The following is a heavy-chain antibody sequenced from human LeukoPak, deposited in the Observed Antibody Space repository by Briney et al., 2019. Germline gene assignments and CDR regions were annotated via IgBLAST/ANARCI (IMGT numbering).Heavy chain of an antibody. Sequence: GGSLRLPCAASGFIFSSYWMHWVRHAPGKGLAWVSRINTDGSSTSYADSVKGRFTISRDNAKNTLYLQMNSLRAEDTAVYYCARGSEDYYDSSGYYYPLWYWGQGTLVTVSS. V-gene: IGHV3-74*01. D-gene: IGHD3-22*01. CDR1: GFIFSSYW. J-gene: IGHJ4*02. CDR2: INTDGSST. CDR3: ARGSEDYYDSSGYYYPLWY.